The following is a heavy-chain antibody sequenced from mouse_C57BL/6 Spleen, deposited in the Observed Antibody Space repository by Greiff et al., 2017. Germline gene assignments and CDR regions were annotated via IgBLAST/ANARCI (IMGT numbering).Heavy chain of an antibody. CDR2: INPSNGGT. V-gene: IGHV1-53*01. Sequence: QVQLQQPGTELVKPGASVKLSCKASGYTFTSYWMHWVKQRPGQGLEWVGYINPSNGGTNYNETFKSKATLTVDKSSSTAYMQLSSLTSEDSAVKYCERGLWSYAMDYWGQGTSVTVSS. D-gene: IGHD1-1*02. CDR3: ERGLWSYAMDY. J-gene: IGHJ4*01. CDR1: GYTFTSYW.